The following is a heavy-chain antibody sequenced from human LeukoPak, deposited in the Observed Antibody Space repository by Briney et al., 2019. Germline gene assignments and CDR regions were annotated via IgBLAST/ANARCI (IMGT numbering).Heavy chain of an antibody. J-gene: IGHJ4*02. D-gene: IGHD3-16*02. CDR3: ARAGYTISSYRFDY. V-gene: IGHV4-4*07. CDR1: GGSINSYW. Sequence: ADTLSLTCSVSGGSINSYWWSWIRQPAGKGLEFIGRIYTTGMTNYNPSLKSRVSMSVDTSKNKFSLELRSVTAADTAVYFCARAGYTISSYRFDYWGQGALVTVSS. CDR2: IYTTGMT.